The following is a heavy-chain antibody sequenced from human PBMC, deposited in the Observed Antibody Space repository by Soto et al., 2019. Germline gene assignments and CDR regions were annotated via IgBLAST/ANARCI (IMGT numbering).Heavy chain of an antibody. CDR1: GFTFSSYW. V-gene: IGHV3-7*01. CDR3: ARGGYYDYIWGSYRYSLFDY. D-gene: IGHD3-16*02. CDR2: VKQDGSEK. J-gene: IGHJ4*02. Sequence: EVQLVESGGGLVHPGGSLRLSCAASGFTFSSYWMSWVRQAPGKGLEWVANVKQDGSEKYYVDSVKGRFTISRDNAKNSLYLQMNSLRAEDTAVYYCARGGYYDYIWGSYRYSLFDYWGQGTLVTVSS.